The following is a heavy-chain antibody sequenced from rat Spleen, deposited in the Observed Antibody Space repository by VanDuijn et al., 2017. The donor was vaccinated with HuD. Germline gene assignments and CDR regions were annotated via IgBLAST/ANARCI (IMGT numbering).Heavy chain of an antibody. V-gene: IGHV5S13*01. CDR3: ARETGYNSDFDY. J-gene: IGHJ2*01. CDR2: INTGGGNT. CDR1: GFTFTKYG. Sequence: EVQLVESGGGLVQPGRSLKLSCAASGFTFTKYGMSWVRQAPTKGLEWVASINTGGGNTYYRDSVKGRFTITRDNAKNTLYLQMDRLRSEDTATYYCARETGYNSDFDYWGQGVMVTVSS. D-gene: IGHD1-4*01.